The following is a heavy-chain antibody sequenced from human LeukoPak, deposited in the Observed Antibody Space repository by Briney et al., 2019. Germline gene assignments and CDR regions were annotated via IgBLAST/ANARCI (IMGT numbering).Heavy chain of an antibody. V-gene: IGHV1-8*01. CDR3: ARGRFDDFWSGYPQTYGMDV. Sequence: ASVKVSCKASGYTFTSYDINWVRQDTGQGLEWMGWMNPNSGNTGYAQKFQGRVTMTRNTSISTAYMELSSLRSEDTAVYYCARGRFDDFWSGYPQTYGMDVWGQGTTVTVSS. J-gene: IGHJ6*02. CDR1: GYTFTSYD. CDR2: MNPNSGNT. D-gene: IGHD3-3*01.